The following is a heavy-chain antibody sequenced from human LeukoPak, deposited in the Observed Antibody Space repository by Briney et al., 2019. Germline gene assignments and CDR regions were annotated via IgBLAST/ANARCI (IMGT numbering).Heavy chain of an antibody. Sequence: GGSLRLSCAASGFTFSSYAMSLVRQAPGKGLEWVSAISGSGGSTYYADSVKGRFTISRDNSKNTLYLQMNSLRAEDTAVYYCAKSLRYRYGDCLEDWGQGTLVTVSS. CDR3: AKSLRYRYGDCLED. D-gene: IGHD2-21*02. V-gene: IGHV3-23*01. CDR1: GFTFSSYA. J-gene: IGHJ4*02. CDR2: ISGSGGST.